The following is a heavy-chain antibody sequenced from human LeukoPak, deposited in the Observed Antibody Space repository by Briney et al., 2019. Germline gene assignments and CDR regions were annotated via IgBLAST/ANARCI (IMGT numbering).Heavy chain of an antibody. CDR1: GFSFISYS. CDR3: ARGATTTRFGRFDP. D-gene: IGHD4-17*01. V-gene: IGHV3-21*01. CDR2: ISSSSDYI. J-gene: IGHJ5*02. Sequence: GGSLRLSCAASGFSFISYSMNWVRQAPGKGLEWVSSISSSSDYIYHADSVKGRFTISRDNPKKSLYLQINSLRAEDTAVYYCARGATTTRFGRFDPWGQGTLVIVSS.